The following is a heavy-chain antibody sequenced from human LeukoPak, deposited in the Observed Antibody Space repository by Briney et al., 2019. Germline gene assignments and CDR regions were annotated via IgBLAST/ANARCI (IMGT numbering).Heavy chain of an antibody. D-gene: IGHD1-26*01. Sequence: GESLKISCKGSGYSFTNYWIGWVRQMPGKGLQWMGIIYPGDSDTRYSPSFQGQVTISADKSISTAYLQWSSLKASDTAMYYCAILRTSGSSQLDYWGQGTLVTVSS. CDR2: IYPGDSDT. CDR1: GYSFTNYW. CDR3: AILRTSGSSQLDY. V-gene: IGHV5-51*01. J-gene: IGHJ4*02.